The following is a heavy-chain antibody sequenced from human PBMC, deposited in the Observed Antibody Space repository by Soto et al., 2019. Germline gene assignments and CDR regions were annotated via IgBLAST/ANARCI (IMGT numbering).Heavy chain of an antibody. Sequence: PGGSLRLSCAASGFTFSSYSMNWVRQAPGKGLEWVSSISSSSSYIYYADSVKGRSTISRDNAKNSLYLQMNSLRAEDTAVYYCARGMATAPFDYWGQGTLVTVSS. CDR2: ISSSSSYI. CDR3: ARGMATAPFDY. J-gene: IGHJ4*02. CDR1: GFTFSSYS. D-gene: IGHD5-18*01. V-gene: IGHV3-21*01.